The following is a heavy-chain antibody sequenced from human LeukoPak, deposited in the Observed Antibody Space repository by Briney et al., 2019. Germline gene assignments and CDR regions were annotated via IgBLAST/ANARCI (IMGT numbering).Heavy chain of an antibody. CDR1: SYTFTSYG. D-gene: IGHD5-24*01. CDR2: ISGYNGNT. V-gene: IGHV1-18*01. J-gene: IGHJ4*02. CDR3: ARVDNRDGYIPFDY. Sequence: ASVKVSCKASSYTFTSYGISWVRQAPGQGLEWMGWISGYNGNTTYAQKFQGRVTMTTDTSTSTAYMELRSLRSDDTAVYYCARVDNRDGYIPFDYWGQGTLVTVSS.